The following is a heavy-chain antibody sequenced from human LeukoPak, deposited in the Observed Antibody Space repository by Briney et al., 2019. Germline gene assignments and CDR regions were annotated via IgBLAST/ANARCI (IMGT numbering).Heavy chain of an antibody. V-gene: IGHV3-7*01. CDR3: ARDVDESFFDY. D-gene: IGHD2-21*01. CDR1: GFTFSSYW. CDR2: IKQDGSEK. J-gene: IGHJ4*02. Sequence: GGSLRLSCAASGFTFSSYWMSWVRQAPGKGLEWVANIKQDGSEKYYVDSAKGRLTISRDNAKNSLYLQMNSLRAEDTAVYYCARDVDESFFDYWGQGTLVTVSS.